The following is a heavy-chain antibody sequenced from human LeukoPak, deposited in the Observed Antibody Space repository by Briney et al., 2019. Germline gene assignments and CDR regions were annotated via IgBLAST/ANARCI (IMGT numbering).Heavy chain of an antibody. CDR1: GGSFSGYY. Sequence: SETLSLTCAVYGGSFSGYYWTYIRQPPGKGLEWSWEINHSGSTNYNPSLKSRVTISVDTSKNQFSLKLSSVTAADTAVYYCARGRLGGWYYFDYWGQGTLVTVSS. J-gene: IGHJ4*02. V-gene: IGHV4-34*01. D-gene: IGHD6-19*01. CDR3: ARGRLGGWYYFDY. CDR2: INHSGST.